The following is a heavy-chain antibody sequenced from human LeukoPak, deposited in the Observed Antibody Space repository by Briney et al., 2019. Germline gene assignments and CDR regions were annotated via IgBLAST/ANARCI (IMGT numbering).Heavy chain of an antibody. CDR1: GGSISSGGYY. V-gene: IGHV4-31*03. J-gene: IGHJ4*02. CDR3: ARAPDTAMVNFDY. D-gene: IGHD5-18*01. CDR2: IFYSGST. Sequence: LSQTLSLTCTVSGGSISSGGYYWSWIRQHPGKGLEWIGYIFYSGSTYYNPSLKSRVTISVDTSKNQFSLKLSSVTAADTAVYYCARAPDTAMVNFDYWGQGTLVTVSS.